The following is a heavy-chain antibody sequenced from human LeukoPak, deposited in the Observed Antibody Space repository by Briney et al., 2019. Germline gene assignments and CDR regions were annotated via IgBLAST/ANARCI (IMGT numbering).Heavy chain of an antibody. CDR3: ARGDLGLWFGESTYDMDV. CDR1: GYTFTSYY. D-gene: IGHD3-10*01. CDR2: INPSGGST. V-gene: IGHV1-46*01. Sequence: ASVKVSCKASGYTFTSYYMHWVRQAPGQGLEWMGIINPSGGSTSYAQKFQGRVTMTRDTSTSTVYMELSSLRSEDTAVYYCARGDLGLWFGESTYDMDVWGQGTTVTVSS. J-gene: IGHJ6*02.